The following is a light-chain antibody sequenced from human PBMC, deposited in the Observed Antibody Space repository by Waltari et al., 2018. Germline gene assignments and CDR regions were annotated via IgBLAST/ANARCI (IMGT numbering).Light chain of an antibody. CDR3: SAFAGRWV. Sequence: HSALTQPPSASGSPGQSVTIPCPGTSSDSGNYHFVSWYQQHPGKAPKVMIYEGTKRSSGVPDRFSGSKSGNTASLTVSGLQAEDEADYYCSAFAGRWVFGGGTKLTVL. V-gene: IGLV2-8*01. J-gene: IGLJ3*02. CDR1: SSDSGNYHF. CDR2: EGT.